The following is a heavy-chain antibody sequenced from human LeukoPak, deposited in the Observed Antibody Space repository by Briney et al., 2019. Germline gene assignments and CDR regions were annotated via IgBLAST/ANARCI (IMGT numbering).Heavy chain of an antibody. J-gene: IGHJ4*02. V-gene: IGHV4-59*12. D-gene: IGHD3-3*01. CDR3: ARRSNYDFWSGYYTGFDY. CDR2: IYYSGST. CDR1: GFTFSSYS. Sequence: GSLRLSCAASGFTFSSYSMNWVRQAPGKGLEWIGNIYYSGSTYYNPSLKSRVTISVDTSKNQFSLKLSSVTAADTAVYYCARRSNYDFWSGYYTGFDYWGQGTLVTVSS.